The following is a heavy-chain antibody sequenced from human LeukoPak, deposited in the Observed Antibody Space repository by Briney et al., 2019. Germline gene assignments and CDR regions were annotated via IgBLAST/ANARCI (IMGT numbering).Heavy chain of an antibody. CDR1: GFTFSSYA. CDR2: ISGSGGST. CDR3: AKSAPKTYYDFWSGPPIYMDV. V-gene: IGHV3-23*01. Sequence: PGGSLRLSCAASGFTFSSYAMSWVRQAPGKGLEWASAISGSGGSTYYADSVKGRFTISRDNSKNTLYLQMNSLRAEDTAVYYCAKSAPKTYYDFWSGPPIYMDVWGKGNTVTVSS. J-gene: IGHJ6*03. D-gene: IGHD3-3*01.